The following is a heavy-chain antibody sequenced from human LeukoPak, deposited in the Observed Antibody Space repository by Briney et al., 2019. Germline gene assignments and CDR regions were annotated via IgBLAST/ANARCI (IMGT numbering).Heavy chain of an antibody. CDR2: IKSKTDGGTT. D-gene: IGHD3-10*01. CDR3: TTSDVAYGSGMETQP. Sequence: GGSLRLSCAASGFTFSNAWMSWVRQAPGKGLEWVGRIKSKTDGGTTDYAAPVKGRFTISRDDSKNTLYLQMNSLKTEDTAVYYCTTSDVAYGSGMETQPWGQGTLVTVSS. J-gene: IGHJ5*02. V-gene: IGHV3-15*01. CDR1: GFTFSNAW.